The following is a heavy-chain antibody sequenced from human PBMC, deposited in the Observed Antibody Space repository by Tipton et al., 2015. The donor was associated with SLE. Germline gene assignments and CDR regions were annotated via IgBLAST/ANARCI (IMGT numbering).Heavy chain of an antibody. CDR2: IYYSGST. CDR1: GGSISSGGYY. V-gene: IGHV4-31*03. Sequence: TLSLTCTVSGGSISSGGYYWSWIRQHPGKGLEWIGYIYYSGSTYYNPSLKSRVTISVDTSKNQFSLKLSSVTAADTAVYYCASSPTGPAWGFFIWGQGTMVTVSS. D-gene: IGHD3-16*01. CDR3: ASSPTGPAWGFFI. J-gene: IGHJ3*02.